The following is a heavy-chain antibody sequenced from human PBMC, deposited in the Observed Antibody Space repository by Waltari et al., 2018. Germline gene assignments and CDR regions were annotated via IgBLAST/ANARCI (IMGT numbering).Heavy chain of an antibody. CDR3: VTGLTTVTAKDYFDH. CDR2: IKQDGSEK. D-gene: IGHD4-17*01. CDR1: GMTFSNYW. V-gene: IGHV3-7*01. J-gene: IGHJ4*02. Sequence: EVQLVESGGGSVQPGGSLRLSCAASGMTFSNYWMNWVRQAPGKGLEWVANIKQDGSEKNYVDSVEGRFSISIDNAQNSLYLQMNSLRAEDTAIYYCVTGLTTVTAKDYFDHWGQGALVTVSS.